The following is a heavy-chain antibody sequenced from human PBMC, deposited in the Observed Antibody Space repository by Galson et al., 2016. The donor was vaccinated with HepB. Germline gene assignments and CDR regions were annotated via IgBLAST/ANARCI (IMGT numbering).Heavy chain of an antibody. CDR1: GGSISSGGYY. CDR2: IYYSGSS. CDR3: ARGWFGEFSRNSWVNP. V-gene: IGHV4-31*03. Sequence: TLSLTCTVSGGSISSGGYYWSWIRQHPGKGLEFIGYIYYSGSSYYNPSLKSRISMSVDTSKNQFSLRLSSVTAADTAVYYCARGWFGEFSRNSWVNPWGQGTLVTASS. J-gene: IGHJ5*02. D-gene: IGHD3-10*01.